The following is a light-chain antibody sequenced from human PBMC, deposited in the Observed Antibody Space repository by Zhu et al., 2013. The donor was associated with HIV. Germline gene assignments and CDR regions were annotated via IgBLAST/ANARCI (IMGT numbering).Light chain of an antibody. CDR2: DVS. V-gene: IGKV3-11*01. CDR3: QQRSHWPPT. Sequence: EIVLTQSPATLSLSPGERATLSCRASQSVSGFLAWYQQKPGQAPRLLIYDVSNRATGIPVRFSGSGSGTDFTLTISSLEPVDFAVYYCQQRSHWPPTFGGGPRWRSN. J-gene: IGKJ4*01. CDR1: QSVSGF.